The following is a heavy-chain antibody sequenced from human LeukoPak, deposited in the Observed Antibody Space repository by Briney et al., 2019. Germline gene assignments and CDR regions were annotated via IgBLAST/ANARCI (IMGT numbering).Heavy chain of an antibody. J-gene: IGHJ6*02. D-gene: IGHD2-2*01. CDR1: GESFSGYY. CDR2: ITHSGGT. Sequence: SETLSLTCAVYGESFSGYYWSWIRQPPGRGLEWIGEITHSGGTSYNSSLKSRVTISLDTSKNQFSLKLSSVTAADTAVYYCARVSAWSSTSHPTYGMDVWGQGITVTVSS. V-gene: IGHV4-34*01. CDR3: ARVSAWSSTSHPTYGMDV.